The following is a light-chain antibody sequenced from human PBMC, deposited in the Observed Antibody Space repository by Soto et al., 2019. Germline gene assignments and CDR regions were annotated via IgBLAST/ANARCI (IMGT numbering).Light chain of an antibody. CDR1: SGDIGGYNS. Sequence: QSALTQPASVSGSPGQSITISCTGTSGDIGGYNSVSWYQQHPVKAPKLLIYEVVKRPSGVSNRFSGSKSGNMAFLTISGLQAEDDAGHYWCSFTSSRTWVFVVGTKLTVL. V-gene: IGLV2-14*01. CDR3: CSFTSSRTWV. CDR2: EVV. J-gene: IGLJ3*02.